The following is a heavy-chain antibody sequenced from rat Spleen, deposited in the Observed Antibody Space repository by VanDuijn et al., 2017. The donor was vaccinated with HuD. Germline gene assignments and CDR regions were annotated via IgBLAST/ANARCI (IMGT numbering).Heavy chain of an antibody. CDR1: GFTFSDYY. CDR2: ISSDGTTT. D-gene: IGHD1-7*01. J-gene: IGHJ2*01. CDR3: AVAGYGY. Sequence: EVQLVESGGGSVQPGRSLKLSCAASGFTFSDYYMTWVRQTPAKGLEWVASISSDGTTTYYRDSVKGRFTISRNNAENTVYLQMDSLRSEDTATYYCAVAGYGYWGQGVMVTVSS. V-gene: IGHV5-25*01.